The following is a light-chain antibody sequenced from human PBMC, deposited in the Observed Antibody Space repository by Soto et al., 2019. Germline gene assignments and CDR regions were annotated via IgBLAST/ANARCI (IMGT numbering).Light chain of an antibody. Sequence: QMGQCAAFLARPVVDRVTNTCQASQDITNYLNWYQQKPGKAPRLLLYDASSLETGVPSRFSGSGSGTEFTFIISSLPAEDIATDYCQHYDHLPITFGQGTRLEIK. CDR3: QHYDHLPIT. J-gene: IGKJ5*01. CDR1: QDITNY. V-gene: IGKV1-33*01. CDR2: DAS.